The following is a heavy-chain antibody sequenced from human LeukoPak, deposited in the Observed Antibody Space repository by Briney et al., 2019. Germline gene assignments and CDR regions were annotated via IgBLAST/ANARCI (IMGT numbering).Heavy chain of an antibody. V-gene: IGHV1-2*02. J-gene: IGHJ5*02. D-gene: IGHD3-16*01. CDR3: ARETATPDWGIGECFDP. CDR2: INPNSGDT. CDR1: GYTFNGYY. Sequence: ASVKVSCKASGYTFNGYYMHWVRQAPGQGLEWMGWINPNSGDTNYAQKFRGRVTLTTDTSISTAYMELIRLRSDDTAVYYCARETATPDWGIGECFDPWGQGTLVTVSS.